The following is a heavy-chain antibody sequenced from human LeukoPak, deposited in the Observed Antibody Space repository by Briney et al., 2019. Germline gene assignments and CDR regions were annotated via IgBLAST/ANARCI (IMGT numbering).Heavy chain of an antibody. CDR2: IYYSGST. CDR3: ARAGQYYYDSAGYFPDY. D-gene: IGHD3-22*01. J-gene: IGHJ4*02. CDR1: GVSISSGDSY. V-gene: IGHV4-30-4*01. Sequence: SETLSPTCTVSGVSISSGDSYWGWIRQPPGKGLEWIVSIYYSGSTYYNPSLKSRVTISVDTSKNQFSLKLSSVTAADTAVYYCARAGQYYYDSAGYFPDYWGQGTLVTVSS.